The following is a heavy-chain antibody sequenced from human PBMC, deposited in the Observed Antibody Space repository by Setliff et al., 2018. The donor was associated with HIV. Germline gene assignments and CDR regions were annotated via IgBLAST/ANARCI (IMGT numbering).Heavy chain of an antibody. V-gene: IGHV4-39*01. D-gene: IGHD1-26*01. Sequence: SETLSLTCTVSGGSISSSSYYWGWIRQPPGKGLEWIGSIYYSGRTYYNPSLKSRVTTSVEKSKNQFSLKLSSVTAADTAVYYCARGAGSYYYYYYMDVWGKGTTVTVSS. CDR1: GGSISSSSYY. CDR2: IYYSGRT. J-gene: IGHJ6*03. CDR3: ARGAGSYYYYYYMDV.